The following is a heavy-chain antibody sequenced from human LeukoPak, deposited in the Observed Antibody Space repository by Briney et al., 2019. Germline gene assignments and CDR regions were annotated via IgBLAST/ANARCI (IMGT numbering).Heavy chain of an antibody. D-gene: IGHD2-2*03. CDR2: IYYSGST. CDR3: AGVDWFDP. J-gene: IGHJ5*02. Sequence: PSETLSLTCTVSGGSISSSSYYWGWIRQPPGKGLEWIGSIYYSGSTYYNPSLKSPVTISVDTSKNQFSLKLSSVTAADTAVYYCAGVDWFDPWGQGTLVTVSS. CDR1: GGSISSSSYY. V-gene: IGHV4-39*07.